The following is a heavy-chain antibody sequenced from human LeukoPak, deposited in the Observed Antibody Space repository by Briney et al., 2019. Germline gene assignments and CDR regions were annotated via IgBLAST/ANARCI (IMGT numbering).Heavy chain of an antibody. Sequence: GASVTVSCKASGYIFTGYYIHWVRQAPAQGLKWMGWINPNTGGTNYAQKFQGRITMSRDTSISTAYMELSRLRSDDTAVYYCARGSSRITILGFTKGDWFDPWGQGTLVTVSS. CDR3: ARGSSRITILGFTKGDWFDP. D-gene: IGHD3-3*01. J-gene: IGHJ5*02. CDR2: INPNTGGT. CDR1: GYIFTGYY. V-gene: IGHV1-2*02.